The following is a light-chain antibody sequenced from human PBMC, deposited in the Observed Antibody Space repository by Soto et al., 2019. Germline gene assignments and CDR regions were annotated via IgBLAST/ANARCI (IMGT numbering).Light chain of an antibody. CDR2: GAS. Sequence: EIVLTQSPGTLSLSPGERATLSCRASQSVSSSSLAWYQQKPGQAPRLLIYGASTRATGIPDRFSGSGSGTDFNLTISRLEPEDFELYYCQQYGSSPRYTFGQGTKLEIK. CDR1: QSVSSSS. CDR3: QQYGSSPRYT. J-gene: IGKJ2*01. V-gene: IGKV3-20*01.